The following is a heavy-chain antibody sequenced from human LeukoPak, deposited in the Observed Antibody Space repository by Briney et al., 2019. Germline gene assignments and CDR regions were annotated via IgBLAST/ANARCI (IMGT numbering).Heavy chain of an antibody. CDR2: INPNSGDT. Sequence: ASVKVSCKASGHTFTGYYIYWVRQAPGRGLERMGWINPNSGDTNYAQKFQGRVTMTRDTSITTAYMELGSLISDDTAVYYCARGPNYFDYWGQGTLVTVSS. CDR1: GHTFTGYY. J-gene: IGHJ4*02. CDR3: ARGPNYFDY. V-gene: IGHV1-2*02.